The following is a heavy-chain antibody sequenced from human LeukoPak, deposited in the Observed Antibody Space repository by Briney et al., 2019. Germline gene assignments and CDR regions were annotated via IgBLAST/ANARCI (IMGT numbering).Heavy chain of an antibody. J-gene: IGHJ5*02. CDR2: INANSGGT. Sequence: GASVKVSCKASGYTFTAYYMHWVRQAPGQGLEWMGWINANSGGTNYAQNFQGRVTMTRDTSISTVYMDLTRLISDDTAVYYCVRVRDGYSYGTNWFDPWGQGTLVTVSS. CDR3: VRVRDGYSYGTNWFDP. V-gene: IGHV1-2*02. CDR1: GYTFTAYY. D-gene: IGHD5-18*01.